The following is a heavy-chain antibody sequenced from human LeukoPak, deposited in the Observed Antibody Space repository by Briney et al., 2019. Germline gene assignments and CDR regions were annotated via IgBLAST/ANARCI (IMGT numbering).Heavy chain of an antibody. V-gene: IGHV3-30*18. CDR1: GFTFSSYG. CDR2: ISYDGSNK. J-gene: IGHJ3*02. CDR3: AKDRHPKPVAGTHDAFDI. Sequence: GRSLRLSCAASGFTFSSYGMHWVRQAPGKGLEWVAVISYDGSNKYYADSVKGRFTISRDNSKNTLYLQMNSLRAEDTAVYYCAKDRHPKPVAGTHDAFDIWGQGTMVTVSS. D-gene: IGHD6-19*01.